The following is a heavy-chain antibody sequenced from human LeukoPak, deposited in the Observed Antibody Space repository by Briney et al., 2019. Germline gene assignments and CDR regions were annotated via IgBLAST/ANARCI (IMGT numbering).Heavy chain of an antibody. CDR3: TTDINNGAFDI. Sequence: GGSLRLSCTASGFTFGDYAMSWFRQAPGKGLEWVGFIRSKAYGGTTEYAASVKGRFTISRDDSKSIAYLQMNSLKTEGTAVYYCTTDINNGAFDIWGQGTMVTVSS. V-gene: IGHV3-49*03. CDR1: GFTFGDYA. J-gene: IGHJ3*02. CDR2: IRSKAYGGTT. D-gene: IGHD1-14*01.